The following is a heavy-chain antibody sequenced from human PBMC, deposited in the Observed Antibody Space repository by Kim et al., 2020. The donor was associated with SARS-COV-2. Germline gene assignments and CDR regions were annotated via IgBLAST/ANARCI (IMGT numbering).Heavy chain of an antibody. CDR2: ISYNSATI. V-gene: IGHV3-9*01. J-gene: IGHJ4*02. D-gene: IGHD5-12*01. CDR1: GITFGDFA. Sequence: GGSLRLSCAASGITFGDFAMHWVRQVPGKGLEWVSGISYNSATIAYADSVKGRFTISRDNAKSSLYLQMNSLRADDTALYHCVKDLGQRWLQFYYFDSWGQGTLVTVSS. CDR3: VKDLGQRWLQFYYFDS.